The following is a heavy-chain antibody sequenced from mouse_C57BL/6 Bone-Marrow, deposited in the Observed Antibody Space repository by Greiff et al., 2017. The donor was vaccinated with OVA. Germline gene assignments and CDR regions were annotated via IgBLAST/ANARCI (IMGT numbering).Heavy chain of an antibody. CDR1: GYTFTSYW. V-gene: IGHV1-64*01. CDR2: IHPNSGST. Sequence: VQLQQPGAELVKPGASVKLSCKASGYTFTSYWMHWVKQRPGQGLEWIGMIHPNSGSTNYNEKFKSKATLTVDKSSSTAYMQLSSLTSEDSAVYYCARSFYDYDGDFDVWGTGTTVTVSS. D-gene: IGHD2-4*01. J-gene: IGHJ1*03. CDR3: ARSFYDYDGDFDV.